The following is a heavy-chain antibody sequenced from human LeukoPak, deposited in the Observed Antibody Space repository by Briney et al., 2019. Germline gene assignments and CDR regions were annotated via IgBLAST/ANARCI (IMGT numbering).Heavy chain of an antibody. V-gene: IGHV3-7*01. CDR2: IKQDGSEK. CDR3: ARDRINWFDP. CDR1: GFTFNSYG. D-gene: IGHD3-10*01. Sequence: GGSLRLSCAASGFTFNSYGMHWVRQAPGKGLEWVANIKQDGSEKYYVDSVKGRFTISRDNAKNSLYLQMNSLRAEDTAVYYCARDRINWFDPWGQGTLVTVSS. J-gene: IGHJ5*02.